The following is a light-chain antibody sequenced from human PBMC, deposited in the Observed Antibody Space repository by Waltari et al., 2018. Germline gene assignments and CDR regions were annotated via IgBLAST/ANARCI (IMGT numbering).Light chain of an antibody. Sequence: QSALTQPASVSGSPGQSITISCTGPRSDVGSYNLFPWYQQHPGKAPKLIIYEGSKRPSGVSNRFSGSKSGNTASLTISGLQAEDEADYYCCSYAGSSTLVVFGGGTKLTVL. CDR3: CSYAGSSTLVV. CDR2: EGS. V-gene: IGLV2-23*01. J-gene: IGLJ2*01. CDR1: RSDVGSYNL.